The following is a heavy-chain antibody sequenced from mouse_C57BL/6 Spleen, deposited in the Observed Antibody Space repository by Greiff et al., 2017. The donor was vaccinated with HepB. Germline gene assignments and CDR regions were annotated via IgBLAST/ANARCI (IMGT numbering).Heavy chain of an antibody. J-gene: IGHJ4*01. CDR1: GYTFTDYY. Sequence: VQLKQSGAELVRPGASVKLSCKASGYTFTDYYINWVKQRPGQGLEWIARIYPGSGNTYYNEKFKGKATLTAEKSSSTAYMQLSSLTSEDSAVYFCAREVGRGYAMDYWGQGTSVTVSS. V-gene: IGHV1-76*01. CDR3: AREVGRGYAMDY. CDR2: IYPGSGNT. D-gene: IGHD4-1*01.